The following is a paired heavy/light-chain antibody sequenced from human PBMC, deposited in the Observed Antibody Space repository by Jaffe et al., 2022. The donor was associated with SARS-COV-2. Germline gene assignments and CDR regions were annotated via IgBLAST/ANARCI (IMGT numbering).Light chain of an antibody. CDR2: DAS. V-gene: IGKV3-11*01. CDR3: QQRSNWLYT. J-gene: IGKJ2*01. CDR1: QSVSSY. Sequence: EIVLTQSPATLSLSPGERATLSCRASQSVSSYLAWYQQKPGQAPRLLIYDASNRATGVPARFSGSGSGTDFTLTISSLETEDCAIYYCQQRSNWLYTFGQGTKLEIK.
Heavy chain of an antibody. Sequence: QITLKESGPTLVTPTQTLTLTCSFSGFSLSTSRVGVGWIRQPPGKALEWLALIYWDDDKRYSPSLNSRLTITKDTSRNQVVLTMTNMDPVDTATYYCTHRYCGGDCYPYNRGPGVENWGQGTLVTVSS. CDR1: GFSLSTSRVG. CDR3: THRYCGGDCYPYNRGPGVEN. J-gene: IGHJ4*02. V-gene: IGHV2-5*02. D-gene: IGHD2-21*02. CDR2: IYWDDDK.